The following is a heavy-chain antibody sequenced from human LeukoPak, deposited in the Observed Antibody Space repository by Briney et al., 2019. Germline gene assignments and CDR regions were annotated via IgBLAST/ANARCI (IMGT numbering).Heavy chain of an antibody. Sequence: GGSLRLSCVASGFRFDDYGMSWVRQAPGKGLEWVSGINWNGGSTGYADSVKGRFTISRDNAKNSLYLRMNSLRTEDTALYYCAGGGSTGWYSFDYWGQGTLVTVSS. J-gene: IGHJ4*02. CDR2: INWNGGST. CDR1: GFRFDDYG. V-gene: IGHV3-20*04. D-gene: IGHD6-19*01. CDR3: AGGGSTGWYSFDY.